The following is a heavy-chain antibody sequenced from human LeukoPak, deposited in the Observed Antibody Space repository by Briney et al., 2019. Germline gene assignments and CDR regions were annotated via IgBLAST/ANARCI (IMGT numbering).Heavy chain of an antibody. D-gene: IGHD3-10*01. J-gene: IGHJ6*03. CDR2: IIPIFGTA. Sequence: SVRVSCKASGYTFTGYYMHWVRQAPGQGLEWMGWIIPIFGTANYAQKFQGRVTITADKSTSTAYMELSSLRSEDTAVYYCARDAPGAMVRGVLSYYYYYMDVWGKGTTVTVSS. V-gene: IGHV1-69*06. CDR1: GYTFTGYY. CDR3: ARDAPGAMVRGVLSYYYYYMDV.